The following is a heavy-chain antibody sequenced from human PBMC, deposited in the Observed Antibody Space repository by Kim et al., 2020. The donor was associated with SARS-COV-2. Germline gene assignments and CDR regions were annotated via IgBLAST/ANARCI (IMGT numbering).Heavy chain of an antibody. CDR2: IWYDGSNK. CDR3: ARDFWARLRYFDWLSRAPNYYGMDV. CDR1: GFTFSSYG. J-gene: IGHJ6*02. D-gene: IGHD3-9*01. Sequence: GGSLRLSCGASGFTFSSYGMHWVRQAPGKGLEWVAVIWYDGSNKYYADSVKGRFTISRDNSKNTLYLQMNSLRAEDTAVYYCARDFWARLRYFDWLSRAPNYYGMDVWGQGTTVTVSS. V-gene: IGHV3-33*01.